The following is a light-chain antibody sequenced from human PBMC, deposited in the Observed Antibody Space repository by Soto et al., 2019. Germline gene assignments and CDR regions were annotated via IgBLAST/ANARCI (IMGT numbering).Light chain of an antibody. CDR2: AAS. V-gene: IGKV1-39*01. CDR3: LQRDSTRWT. J-gene: IGKJ1*01. CDR1: QSISSY. Sequence: DIQMTQSPSSLSASVGDRVTITCRASQSISSYLNWYQQKPGKAPKLLIYAASSLQSGVPSRFSGSGAGTDFTLTISSLRPEGLATYHCLQRDSTRWTFGHVNKVEIK.